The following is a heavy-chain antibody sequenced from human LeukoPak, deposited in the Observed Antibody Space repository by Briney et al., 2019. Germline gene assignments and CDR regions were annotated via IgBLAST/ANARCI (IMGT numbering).Heavy chain of an antibody. CDR3: ARRHVDTYYYYYMDV. J-gene: IGHJ6*03. D-gene: IGHD5-18*01. CDR1: GYTFTSHG. CDR2: LGTNTGDT. V-gene: IGHV1-18*01. Sequence: ASVKVSCKTSGYTFTSHGITWVRQAPGQGLEWMGWLGTNTGDTNYAQNFQGRVTMTADASTSTAYMELNSLRSEDTAVYYCARRHVDTYYYYYMDVWGKGTTVTISS.